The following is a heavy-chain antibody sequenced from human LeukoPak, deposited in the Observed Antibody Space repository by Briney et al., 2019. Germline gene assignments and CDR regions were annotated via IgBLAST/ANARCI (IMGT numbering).Heavy chain of an antibody. CDR3: ARTYYDILTGYNPYFDY. J-gene: IGHJ4*02. CDR1: RFTFRNYG. V-gene: IGHV3-21*01. Sequence: RGGSLRLSCAASRFTFRNYGMNWVRQAPGKGLEWVSSITASSTAIYSADSVKGRFTISRDNAKNFLYLQMNSLRAEDTAVYYCARTYYDILTGYNPYFDYWGQGILVTVSS. CDR2: ITASSTAI. D-gene: IGHD3-9*01.